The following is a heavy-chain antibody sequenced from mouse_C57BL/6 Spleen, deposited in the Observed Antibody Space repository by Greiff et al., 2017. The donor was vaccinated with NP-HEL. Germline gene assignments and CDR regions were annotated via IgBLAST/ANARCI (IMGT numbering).Heavy chain of an antibody. CDR3: AREDYGSSYGFAY. V-gene: IGHV1-82*01. D-gene: IGHD1-1*01. CDR2: IYPGDGDT. J-gene: IGHJ3*01. CDR1: GYAFSSSW. Sequence: VQLQQSGPELVKPGASVKISCKASGYAFSSSWMNWVKQRPGKGLEWIGRIYPGDGDTNYNGKFKGKATLTADKSSSTAYMQRSSLTSEDSAVYFCAREDYGSSYGFAYWGQGTLVTVSA.